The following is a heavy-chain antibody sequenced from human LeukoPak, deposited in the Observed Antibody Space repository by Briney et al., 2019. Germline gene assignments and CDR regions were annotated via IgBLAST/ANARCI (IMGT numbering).Heavy chain of an antibody. V-gene: IGHV3-64D*09. D-gene: IGHD1-26*01. Sequence: PGGSLRLSCSASGFTFSRYAKHWVRQAPGKGVEYVSGINDNGGRTHYGDSVKGRFSISRDNSKNTLHLQMSTLRAEDTALYYCVKDVGGSYAFDYWGQGILVTVAS. CDR1: GFTFSRYA. CDR3: VKDVGGSYAFDY. CDR2: INDNGGRT. J-gene: IGHJ4*02.